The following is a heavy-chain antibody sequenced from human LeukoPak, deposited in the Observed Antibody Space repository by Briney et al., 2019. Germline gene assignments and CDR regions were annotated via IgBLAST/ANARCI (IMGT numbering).Heavy chain of an antibody. Sequence: SETLSLTCSVSGGSIGRYYWNWIRQPPGKGLEWIGSSHYGGSTNYNPSLKSRVSISVDASKNQFSLKLSSVTAADTAVYYCAREFRIPAARVYSFDSWGQGTLVTVFS. J-gene: IGHJ4*02. CDR2: SHYGGST. CDR1: GGSIGRYY. V-gene: IGHV4-59*01. CDR3: AREFRIPAARVYSFDS. D-gene: IGHD6-25*01.